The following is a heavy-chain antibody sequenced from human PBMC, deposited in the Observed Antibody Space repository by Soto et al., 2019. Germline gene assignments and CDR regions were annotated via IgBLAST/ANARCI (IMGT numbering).Heavy chain of an antibody. J-gene: IGHJ4*02. Sequence: PGASLRLSCVASGFSFSSYAMTWVRQSPGKGFEWVSTISGSGRITNYADSVKGRFTTSKDTSTNTLYLHMNSLSADDTAVYYCVKERIELWVIDYWAQGTLVPSPQ. D-gene: IGHD2-15*01. CDR1: GFSFSSYA. V-gene: IGHV3-23*01. CDR3: VKERIELWVIDY. CDR2: ISGSGRIT.